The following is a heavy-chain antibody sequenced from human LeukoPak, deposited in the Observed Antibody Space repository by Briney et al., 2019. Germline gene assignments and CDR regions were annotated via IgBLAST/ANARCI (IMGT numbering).Heavy chain of an antibody. V-gene: IGHV1-2*02. D-gene: IGHD1-1*01. CDR2: INPITGGT. Sequence: ASVKVSCKASGYTFTDYYMHWVRQAPGQGLEWMGWINPITGGTDSAQKFQGRVTMTRDTSITTAYMDLSRLTSDDTAVYYCAPGGTGTTTTFFDYWGQGTLVTVSP. CDR1: GYTFTDYY. J-gene: IGHJ4*02. CDR3: APGGTGTTTTFFDY.